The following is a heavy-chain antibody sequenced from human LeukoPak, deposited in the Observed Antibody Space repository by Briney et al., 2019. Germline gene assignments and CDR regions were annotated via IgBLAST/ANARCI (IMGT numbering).Heavy chain of an antibody. CDR2: ISSITSHI. CDR1: GFTFSSYS. V-gene: IGHV3-21*01. D-gene: IGHD4-17*01. Sequence: PGGSLRLSCAASGFTFSSYSMNWVRQAPGKGLEWVSSISSITSHIYYADSVKGRFTISRDNAKNSLYLQMNSLSAEDTAVHYCARDYYGDYAFDYWGQGTLVTVSS. J-gene: IGHJ4*02. CDR3: ARDYYGDYAFDY.